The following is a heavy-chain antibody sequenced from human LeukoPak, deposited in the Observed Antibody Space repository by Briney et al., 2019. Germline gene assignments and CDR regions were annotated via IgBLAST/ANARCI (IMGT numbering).Heavy chain of an antibody. Sequence: SETLSLTCTVSGGSISSYYWSWIRQPPGKGLKWIGYIYYSGSTNYNPSLKSRVTISVDTSKNQFSLKLSSVTAADTAVYYCARRVVVVTANDKSDAFDVWGQGTVVTVSS. CDR1: GGSISSYY. CDR2: IYYSGST. V-gene: IGHV4-59*01. CDR3: ARRVVVVTANDKSDAFDV. J-gene: IGHJ3*01. D-gene: IGHD2-21*02.